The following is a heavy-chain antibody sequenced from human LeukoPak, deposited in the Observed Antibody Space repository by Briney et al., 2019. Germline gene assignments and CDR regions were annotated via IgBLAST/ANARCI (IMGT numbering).Heavy chain of an antibody. D-gene: IGHD6-19*01. Sequence: GGSLRLSCAASGFTFSSYVMSWVRQAPGKGLEWVSHISGTGGSTYYADSVKGRFTISRDNPKNMLYLQMNNLRAEDTAVYYCAKKAVAGDWGQGTLVTVSS. CDR3: AKKAVAGD. V-gene: IGHV3-23*01. CDR1: GFTFSSYV. J-gene: IGHJ4*02. CDR2: ISGTGGST.